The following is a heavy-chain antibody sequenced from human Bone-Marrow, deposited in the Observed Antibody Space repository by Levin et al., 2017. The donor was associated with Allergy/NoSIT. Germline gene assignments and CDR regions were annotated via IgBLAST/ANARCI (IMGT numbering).Heavy chain of an antibody. V-gene: IGHV3-9*01. CDR1: GFNVDDYA. J-gene: IGHJ4*02. CDR3: VKDISGAGSSFDH. Sequence: SLKISCAVSGFNVDDYAMHWVRQAPGKGLEWVSGITWNRGKKDYADSVMGRFTISRDSVKNSLYLEMNSLRGDDTALYYCVKDISGAGSSFDHWGQGPLVTVSS. D-gene: IGHD6-19*01. CDR2: ITWNRGKK.